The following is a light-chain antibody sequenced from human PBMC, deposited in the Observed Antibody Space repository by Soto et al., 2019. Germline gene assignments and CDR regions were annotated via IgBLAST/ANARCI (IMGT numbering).Light chain of an antibody. Sequence: QSVLTQSASVSGSPGQSITISCTGTSSDVGSYNLVSWYQQHPGKAPKLMIYEGSKRPSGVSNRFSGSKSGNTASLTISGLQAEDEADYYCCSYAGSSTGVVFGGGTKLTVL. CDR3: CSYAGSSTGVV. CDR1: SSDVGSYNL. V-gene: IGLV2-23*01. J-gene: IGLJ2*01. CDR2: EGS.